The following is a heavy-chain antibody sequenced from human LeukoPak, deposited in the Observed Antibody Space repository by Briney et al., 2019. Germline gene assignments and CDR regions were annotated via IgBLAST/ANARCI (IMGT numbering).Heavy chain of an antibody. CDR2: INWDST. J-gene: IGHJ4*02. D-gene: IGHD6-13*01. CDR3: ARDYSSTYYRGFDY. V-gene: IGHV3-20*04. CDR1: GFTFDNNG. Sequence: RSGGSLRLSCAASGFTFDNNGMSWVRQPPGKGLEWVSGINWDSTGYADSVKGRFTISRDNAKNSLYLQMNSLRAEDTALYYCARDYSSTYYRGFDYWGQGILVIVSS.